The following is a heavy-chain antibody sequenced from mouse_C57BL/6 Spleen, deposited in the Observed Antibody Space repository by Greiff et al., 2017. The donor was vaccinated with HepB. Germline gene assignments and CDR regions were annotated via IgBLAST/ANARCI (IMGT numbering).Heavy chain of an antibody. Sequence: QVQLKQSGAELARPGASVKLSCKASGYTFTSYGISWVKQSTGKGLEWIGEIYPRSGNTYYNEKFKGKATLTADKSSSTAYMELRSLTSEDSAVYFWSSLFNGSSWYVDVWGKGTTVTVSS. J-gene: IGHJ1*03. CDR3: SSLFNGSSWYVDV. D-gene: IGHD1-1*01. CDR2: IYPRSGNT. V-gene: IGHV1-81*01. CDR1: GYTFTSYG.